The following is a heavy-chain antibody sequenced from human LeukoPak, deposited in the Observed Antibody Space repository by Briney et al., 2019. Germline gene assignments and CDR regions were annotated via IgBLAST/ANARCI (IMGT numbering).Heavy chain of an antibody. CDR1: GGSISSNY. V-gene: IGHV4-4*07. CDR2: IYSSGNT. Sequence: PSETLSLTCTVSGGSISSNYRSWIRQPAGKGLECIGRIYSSGNTNYNPSLKSRVTMSVDTSKNQFSLKLSSVTAADTAVYYCARASSGRYYYFESWGQGTLVTVSS. CDR3: ARASSGRYYYFES. J-gene: IGHJ4*02. D-gene: IGHD1-26*01.